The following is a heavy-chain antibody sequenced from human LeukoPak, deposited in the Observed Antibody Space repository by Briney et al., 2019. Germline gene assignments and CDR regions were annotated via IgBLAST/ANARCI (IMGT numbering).Heavy chain of an antibody. Sequence: EASETLSLTCTVSGGSISSGDYYWSWIRQPPGKGLEWIGYIYYSGSTYYNPSLKSRVTISVDTSKNQFSLKLSSVTAADTAVYYCARELSTTWGLDYWGQGTLVTVSS. V-gene: IGHV4-30-4*08. D-gene: IGHD2/OR15-2a*01. CDR1: GGSISSGDYY. CDR2: IYYSGST. J-gene: IGHJ4*02. CDR3: ARELSTTWGLDY.